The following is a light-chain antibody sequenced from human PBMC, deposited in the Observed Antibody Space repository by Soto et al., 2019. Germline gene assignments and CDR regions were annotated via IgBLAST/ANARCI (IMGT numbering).Light chain of an antibody. J-gene: IGKJ1*01. V-gene: IGKV1-5*02. CDR1: QSISSW. CDR2: DAS. CDR3: QQYNSYRT. Sequence: EIEMSQSTSTLSASVGDRVTIICRASQSISSWLAWYQQKPGKAPKLLIYDASSLESGVPSRFSGSGSGTEFTLTISSLQADDFATYYCQQYNSYRTFGQGTKVAIK.